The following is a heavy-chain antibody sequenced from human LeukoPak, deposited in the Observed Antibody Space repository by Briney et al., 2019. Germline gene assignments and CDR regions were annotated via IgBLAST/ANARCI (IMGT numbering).Heavy chain of an antibody. D-gene: IGHD6-13*01. CDR3: ARGYSSSWTYSY. J-gene: IGHJ4*02. CDR2: INAGNGNT. CDR1: GYTFTSYA. V-gene: IGHV1-3*01. Sequence: ASVKVSCKASGYTFTSYAMHWVRQAPGQRLEWMGWINAGNGNTKYSQKFQGRVTITRDTSASTAYMELSSLRSVDTAVYYCARGYSSSWTYSYWGQGTLVTVSS.